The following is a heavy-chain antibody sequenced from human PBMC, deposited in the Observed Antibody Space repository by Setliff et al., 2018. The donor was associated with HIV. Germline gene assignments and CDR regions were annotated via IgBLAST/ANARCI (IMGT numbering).Heavy chain of an antibody. V-gene: IGHV4-38-2*01. D-gene: IGHD2-2*01. CDR1: GFSISSGYY. J-gene: IGHJ4*02. CDR3: ARRNVVVPAALDY. CDR2: IYHSGST. Sequence: SETLSLTCAVSGFSISSGYYRGWIRQPPGKGLEWIGIIYHSGSTYYNPSLKSRVTISVDTSKNQFSLKLSSVTAADTAVYYCARRNVVVPAALDYWGQGTLVTVSS.